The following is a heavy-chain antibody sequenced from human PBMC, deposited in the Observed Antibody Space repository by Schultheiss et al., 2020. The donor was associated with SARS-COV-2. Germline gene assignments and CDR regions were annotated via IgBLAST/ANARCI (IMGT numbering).Heavy chain of an antibody. CDR1: GFTFSDYY. V-gene: IGHV3-11*06. Sequence: GGSLRLSCAASGFTFSDYYMSWIRQAPGKGLEWVSSISSSSSYIYYADSVKGRFTISRDNAKNLLYLQMNSLRAEDTAVYYCARSEYSSSAGALDYWGQGTLVTVSS. D-gene: IGHD6-6*01. CDR2: ISSSSSYI. J-gene: IGHJ4*02. CDR3: ARSEYSSSAGALDY.